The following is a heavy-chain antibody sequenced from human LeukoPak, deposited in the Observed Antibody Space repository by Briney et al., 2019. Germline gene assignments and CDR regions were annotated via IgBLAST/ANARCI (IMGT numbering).Heavy chain of an antibody. CDR3: ARDRYSYGFLDP. CDR2: IYYTGST. D-gene: IGHD5-18*01. Sequence: SETLSLTCTVSGGSISGYYWSWIRQSPGKGLESLGYIYYTGSTNYNPSLKSRVTISVDTSKNQFSLKLSSVTAADTAVYYCARDRYSYGFLDPWGQGTLVTVSS. CDR1: GGSISGYY. V-gene: IGHV4-59*01. J-gene: IGHJ5*02.